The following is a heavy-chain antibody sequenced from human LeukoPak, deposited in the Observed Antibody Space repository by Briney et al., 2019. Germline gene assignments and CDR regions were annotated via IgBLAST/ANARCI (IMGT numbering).Heavy chain of an antibody. CDR2: IKLDGSEK. J-gene: IGHJ4*02. CDR3: AKGGYYDNSGYYYFDY. CDR1: GFTFGKYW. Sequence: GGSLRLSCVASGFTFGKYWMSWVRQAPGKGLEWVANIKLDGSEKNYVDSVKGRFTISRDNSKNTLYLQMNSLRADDTAVYSCAKGGYYDNSGYYYFDYWGQGTLVTVSS. V-gene: IGHV3-7*03. D-gene: IGHD3-22*01.